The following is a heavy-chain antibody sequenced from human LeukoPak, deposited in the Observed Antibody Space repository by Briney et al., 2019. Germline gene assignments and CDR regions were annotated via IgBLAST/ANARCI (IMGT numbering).Heavy chain of an antibody. V-gene: IGHV1-18*01. Sequence: GASVKVSCKASGYTFTSYGMSWVRQAPGQGLEWMGWISAYNGNTNYAQKLQGRVTMTTDTSTSTAYMELRSLRSDDTAVYYCARKKTMVRGVLGGWFDPWGQGTLVTVSS. CDR3: ARKKTMVRGVLGGWFDP. D-gene: IGHD3-10*01. J-gene: IGHJ5*02. CDR2: ISAYNGNT. CDR1: GYTFTSYG.